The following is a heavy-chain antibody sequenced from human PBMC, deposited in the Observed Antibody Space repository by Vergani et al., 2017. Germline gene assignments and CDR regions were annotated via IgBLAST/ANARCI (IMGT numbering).Heavy chain of an antibody. J-gene: IGHJ6*03. CDR3: ASLKLRDAYFMDV. CDR1: GGSISRSSFY. D-gene: IGHD4-17*01. V-gene: IGHV4-39*07. CDR2: IYYSGST. Sequence: QLQLQESGPGLVKPSETLSLTCTVSGGSISRSSFYWGWIRQPPGKGLEWIGNIYYSGSTYYNPSLKTRVTISVDTSKNQFSLKLNSVTAADTAVYYCASLKLRDAYFMDVGGKGTTVTVSS.